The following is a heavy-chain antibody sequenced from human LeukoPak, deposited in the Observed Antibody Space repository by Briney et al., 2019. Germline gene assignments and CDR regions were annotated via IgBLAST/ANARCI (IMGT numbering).Heavy chain of an antibody. CDR3: ARGLRRLVDY. CDR1: GGSISSGGYY. Sequence: SQTLSLTCTVSGGSISSGGYYWSWIRQHPGKGLEWIGYIYYSGSTYYNPSLKSRVTISVDTSKNQFSLRLSSVTAADTAVYYCARGLRRLVDYWGQGTLVTVSS. J-gene: IGHJ4*02. D-gene: IGHD5/OR15-5a*01. CDR2: IYYSGST. V-gene: IGHV4-31*03.